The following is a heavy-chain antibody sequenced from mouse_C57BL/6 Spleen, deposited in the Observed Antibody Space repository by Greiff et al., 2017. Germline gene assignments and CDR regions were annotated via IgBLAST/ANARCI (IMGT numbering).Heavy chain of an antibody. D-gene: IGHD1-1*01. CDR2: SYPGDGDT. J-gene: IGHJ2*01. Sequence: VQLQQSGPELVKPGASVKISCKASGYAFSSSWMNWVKQRPGKGLEWIGRSYPGDGDTNYNGKFKGKATLTADKSSSTAYMQLSSLTSEDSAVYFCASPYYYGSSIFDYWGQGTTLTVSS. CDR3: ASPYYYGSSIFDY. V-gene: IGHV1-82*01. CDR1: GYAFSSSW.